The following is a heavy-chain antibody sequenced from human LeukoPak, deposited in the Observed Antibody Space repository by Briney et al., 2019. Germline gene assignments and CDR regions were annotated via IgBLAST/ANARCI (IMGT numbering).Heavy chain of an antibody. V-gene: IGHV2-5*02. Sequence: SGPTLVKPTQTLTLTCTFSGFSLSTSGVGVGWIRQPPGKALEWLALIYWDDDKRYSPSLKSRLTITKDTSKNQVVLTMTNMDPVDTATYYCAHRHITMVRGGLFDYWGQGTLVTVSS. CDR1: GFSLSTSGVG. J-gene: IGHJ4*02. CDR3: AHRHITMVRGGLFDY. CDR2: IYWDDDK. D-gene: IGHD3-10*01.